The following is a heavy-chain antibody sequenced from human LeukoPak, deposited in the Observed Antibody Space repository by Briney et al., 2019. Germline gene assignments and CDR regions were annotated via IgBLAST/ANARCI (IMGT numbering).Heavy chain of an antibody. Sequence: GGSLRLSCAASGFTFSSYAMNWVRQAPGKGLEWVSTISGSGGSTYYADSVKGRFTNSRDNSKNTLFLQMSSLRAEDTAVYYCAKGAYGDYGQDYWGQGTLVTVSS. CDR1: GFTFSSYA. V-gene: IGHV3-23*01. D-gene: IGHD4-17*01. CDR2: ISGSGGST. J-gene: IGHJ4*02. CDR3: AKGAYGDYGQDY.